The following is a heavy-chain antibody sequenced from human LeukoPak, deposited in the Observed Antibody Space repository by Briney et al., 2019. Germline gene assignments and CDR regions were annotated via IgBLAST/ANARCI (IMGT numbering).Heavy chain of an antibody. Sequence: GGSLRLSCAPSAFTISKYWIRCVRQAPGKGLEWLANINQDGSEIYYVDSVKGRFTISRDNGKNSLYLQINSLRADDTAVYYCARDQGSMIVALTTNWHVDLWGRGPLVTVSS. D-gene: IGHD3-22*01. CDR1: AFTISKYW. CDR2: INQDGSEI. V-gene: IGHV3-7*01. J-gene: IGHJ2*01. CDR3: ARDQGSMIVALTTNWHVDL.